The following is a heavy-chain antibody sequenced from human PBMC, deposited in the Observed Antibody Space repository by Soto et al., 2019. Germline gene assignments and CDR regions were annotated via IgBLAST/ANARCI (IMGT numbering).Heavy chain of an antibody. V-gene: IGHV3-13*01. J-gene: IGHJ6*02. CDR1: GFTFSSYD. CDR2: IGTAGDT. CDR3: ARDLLSDYYYGMDV. Sequence: PGGSLRLSCAASGFTFSSYDMHWVRQATGKGLEWVSAIGTAGDTYYPGSVKGRFTISRENAKNSLYLQMNSLRAEDTAVYYCARDLLSDYYYGMDVWGQGTTVTVSS.